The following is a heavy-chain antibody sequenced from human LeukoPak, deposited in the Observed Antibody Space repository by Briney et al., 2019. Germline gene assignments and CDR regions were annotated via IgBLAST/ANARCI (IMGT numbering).Heavy chain of an antibody. Sequence: KTSETLSLTCTVSGGSISSYYWSWLRQPPGKGLEWIGYIYYSGSTNYNPSLKSRVTISVDTSKNQFSLKLSSVTAADTAVYYCARFKAATLDFDYWGQGTLVTVSS. J-gene: IGHJ4*02. V-gene: IGHV4-59*01. CDR3: ARFKAATLDFDY. CDR1: GGSISSYY. D-gene: IGHD2-15*01. CDR2: IYYSGST.